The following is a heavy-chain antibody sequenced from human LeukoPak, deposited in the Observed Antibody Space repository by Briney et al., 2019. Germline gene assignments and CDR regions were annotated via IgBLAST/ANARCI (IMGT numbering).Heavy chain of an antibody. V-gene: IGHV1-69*06. J-gene: IGHJ6*03. CDR3: ARETYYYGSGSYYRPPYYYYYMDV. Sequence: ASVKVSCKASGGTFNSYAISWVRQAPGQGLEWMGGIIPIFGTANYAQKFQGRVTITADKSTSTAYMELSSLRSEDTAVYYCARETYYYGSGSYYRPPYYYYYMDVWGKGTTVTVSS. CDR2: IIPIFGTA. CDR1: GGTFNSYA. D-gene: IGHD3-10*01.